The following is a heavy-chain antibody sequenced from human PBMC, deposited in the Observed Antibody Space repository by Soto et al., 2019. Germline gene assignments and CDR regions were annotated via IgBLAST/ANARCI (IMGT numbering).Heavy chain of an antibody. CDR3: AREYYYGSGSYLGSRDAFDI. Sequence: QVQLVQSGAEVKKPGSSVKVSCKASGGTFSSYAISWVRQAPGQGLEWMGGIIPIFGTANYAQKFQGRVTITADESTSTDYMELSSLRSEDTAVYYCAREYYYGSGSYLGSRDAFDIWGQGTMVTVSS. J-gene: IGHJ3*02. CDR2: IIPIFGTA. CDR1: GGTFSSYA. D-gene: IGHD3-10*01. V-gene: IGHV1-69*12.